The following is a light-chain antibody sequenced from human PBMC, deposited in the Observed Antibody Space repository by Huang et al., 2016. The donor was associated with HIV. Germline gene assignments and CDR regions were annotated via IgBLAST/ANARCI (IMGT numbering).Light chain of an antibody. CDR3: MQALQTPPT. J-gene: IGKJ1*01. V-gene: IGKV2-28*01. Sequence: DIVMTQSPLSLPVTPGEPASISCRSSQSLLHSKGYNYLDWFLQKPGQSPQLLIYLGSNRGSGVPDRFSGSGSGTDFTLKISRVEAEDVGVYYCMQALQTPPTFGQGTKVEIK. CDR1: QSLLHSKGYNY. CDR2: LGS.